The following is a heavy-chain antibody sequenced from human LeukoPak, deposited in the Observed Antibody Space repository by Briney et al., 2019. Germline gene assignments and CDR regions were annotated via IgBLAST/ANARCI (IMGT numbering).Heavy chain of an antibody. D-gene: IGHD6-13*01. CDR2: IKQDGSEK. Sequence: GGSLRLSCAASGFTFSSYWMSWVRQAPGKGLEGVANIKQDGSEKYYVDSVKGRFTISRDNAKNSLYLQMNSLRAEDTAVYYCARDNSSSWYVPLYYFDYWGQGTLVTVSS. CDR3: ARDNSSSWYVPLYYFDY. V-gene: IGHV3-7*01. J-gene: IGHJ4*02. CDR1: GFTFSSYW.